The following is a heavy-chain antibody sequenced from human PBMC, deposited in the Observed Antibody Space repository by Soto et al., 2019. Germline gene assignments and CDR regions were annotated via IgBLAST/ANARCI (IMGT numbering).Heavy chain of an antibody. CDR1: GFRFDDHV. D-gene: IGHD3-3*01. J-gene: IGHJ6*02. CDR2: INWDGYSI. Sequence: SLRLSCVASGFRFDDHVMHWVRQRPGKGLEWVGHINWDGYSIGYGGSVRGRFTISRDNAKKTLYLQMNSLRPEDTALYYCARSWSGSTSGRVDVWGQGTTVTVSS. V-gene: IGHV3-9*01. CDR3: ARSWSGSTSGRVDV.